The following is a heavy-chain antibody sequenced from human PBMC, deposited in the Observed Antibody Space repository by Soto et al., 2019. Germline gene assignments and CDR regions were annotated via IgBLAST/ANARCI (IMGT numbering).Heavy chain of an antibody. Sequence: PGGSLRLSCAASGFTFSSYGMHWVRQAPGKGLEWVAVISYDGSNKYYADSVKGRFTISRDNSKNTLYLQMNSLRAEDTAVYYCAKDWAARRYYFDYWGQGTLVTVSS. D-gene: IGHD6-6*01. CDR2: ISYDGSNK. V-gene: IGHV3-30*18. CDR3: AKDWAARRYYFDY. CDR1: GFTFSSYG. J-gene: IGHJ4*02.